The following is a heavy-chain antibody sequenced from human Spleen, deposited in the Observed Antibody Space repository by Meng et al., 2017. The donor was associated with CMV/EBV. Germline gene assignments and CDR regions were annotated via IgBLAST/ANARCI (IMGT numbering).Heavy chain of an antibody. J-gene: IGHJ4*02. CDR2: IWYDGSDK. CDR3: AREYYDFSLVDF. V-gene: IGHV3-30*02. CDR1: AITFSSYG. Sequence: GESLKISCAASAITFSSYGMHWVRQAPGKGLEWVAFIWYDGSDKYYADSVKGRFTISRDNFKNTLYLQMNSLRAEDTAVYYCAREYYDFSLVDFWGQGTLVTVSS. D-gene: IGHD3-3*01.